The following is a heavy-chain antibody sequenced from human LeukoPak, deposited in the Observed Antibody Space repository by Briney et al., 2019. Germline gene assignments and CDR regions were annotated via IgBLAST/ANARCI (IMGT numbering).Heavy chain of an antibody. Sequence: GASVKVSCKASGGTFSSYAISWLRQAPGQGLAWMGRIIPIFGTANYAQKFQGRVTITTDESTSTAYMELSSLRSEDTAVYYCARERIFGVENYYMDVWGKGTTVTVSS. J-gene: IGHJ6*03. V-gene: IGHV1-69*05. CDR1: GGTFSSYA. D-gene: IGHD3-3*01. CDR3: ARERIFGVENYYMDV. CDR2: IIPIFGTA.